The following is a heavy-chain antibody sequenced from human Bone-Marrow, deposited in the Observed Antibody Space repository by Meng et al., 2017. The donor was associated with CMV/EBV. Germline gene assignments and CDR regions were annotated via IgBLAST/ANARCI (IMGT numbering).Heavy chain of an antibody. CDR2: IYYSGST. D-gene: IGHD4-23*01. CDR1: GGSISSGDYY. CDR3: AREYGGNSWAPPLDY. V-gene: IGHV4-30-4*08. J-gene: IGHJ4*02. Sequence: SETLSLTCTVSGGSISSGDYYWSWIRQPPGKGLEWIGYIYYSGSTYYNPSLKSRVTISVDTSKNQFSLKLSSVTAADTAVYYCAREYGGNSWAPPLDYWGQGTLVTVSS.